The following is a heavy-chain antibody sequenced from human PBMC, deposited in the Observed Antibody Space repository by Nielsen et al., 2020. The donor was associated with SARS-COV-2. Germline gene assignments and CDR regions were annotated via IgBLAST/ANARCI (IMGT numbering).Heavy chain of an antibody. CDR1: GYTFTDYY. CDR3: ARRNCTSSSCYFDN. J-gene: IGHJ4*02. Sequence: SVKVSCKASGYTFTDYYIHWVRQAPGQGLEWMGRINPYSGGTNYAQKFQGRVTMTRDTSTSTVYMELSSLRSEDTAVYYCARRNCTSSSCYFDNWGQGTLVTVSS. CDR2: INPYSGGT. V-gene: IGHV1-2*06. D-gene: IGHD2-2*01.